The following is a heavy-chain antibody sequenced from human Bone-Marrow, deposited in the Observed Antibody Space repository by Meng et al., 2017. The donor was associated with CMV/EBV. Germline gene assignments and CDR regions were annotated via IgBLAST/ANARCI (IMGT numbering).Heavy chain of an antibody. Sequence: GESLKISCAASGFTFSSYEMNWVRQAPGKGLEWLSYITSSGRRIYYADSVKGRFTISRDNAKNSVYLPMNNLGADDTAVYYCARNWDDVSMVRGVIVTRGMDAWGQGTTVTVSS. D-gene: IGHD3-10*01. CDR3: ARNWDDVSMVRGVIVTRGMDA. V-gene: IGHV3-48*03. CDR2: ITSSGRRI. J-gene: IGHJ6*02. CDR1: GFTFSSYE.